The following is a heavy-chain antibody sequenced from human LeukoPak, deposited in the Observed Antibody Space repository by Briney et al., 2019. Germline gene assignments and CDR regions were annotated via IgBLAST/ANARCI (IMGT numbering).Heavy chain of an antibody. CDR1: GFTFSSYA. V-gene: IGHV3-48*03. Sequence: GGSLRLSCAASGFTFSSYAMSWVRQAPGKGLEWVSYISSSGSSIYYADSVKGRFTISRDNAKNSLYLQMNSLRAEDTAVYYCAGMYSSSSPGDYWGQGTLVTVSS. CDR3: AGMYSSSSPGDY. J-gene: IGHJ4*02. CDR2: ISSSGSSI. D-gene: IGHD6-6*01.